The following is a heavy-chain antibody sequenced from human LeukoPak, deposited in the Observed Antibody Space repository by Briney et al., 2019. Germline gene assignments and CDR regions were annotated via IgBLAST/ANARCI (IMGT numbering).Heavy chain of an antibody. D-gene: IGHD5-18*01. J-gene: IGHJ4*02. CDR2: IYYSGST. V-gene: IGHV4-59*01. CDR1: GGSISSYY. Sequence: PSETLSLTCTVSGGSISSYYWSWIRQPPGKGLEWIGYIYYSGSTNYNPSLKSRVTISVDTSKNQFSLKLSSVTAADTAVYYCARDKGPRYSYGYVYWGQGTLVTVSS. CDR3: ARDKGPRYSYGYVY.